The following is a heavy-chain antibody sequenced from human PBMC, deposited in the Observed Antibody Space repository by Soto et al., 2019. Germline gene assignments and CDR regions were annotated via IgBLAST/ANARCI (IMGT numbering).Heavy chain of an antibody. J-gene: IGHJ4*02. Sequence: GGSLRLSCAASGFTFSDYAMHWVRQAPGKGLEWVAVVSHDGRNTHYADSVKGRFTISRDSSKSTVSLEMTSLRAEDTAVYYCAKGGRQWLVTSDFNYWGQGVLVTVSS. D-gene: IGHD6-19*01. CDR2: VSHDGRNT. CDR3: AKGGRQWLVTSDFNY. V-gene: IGHV3-30*18. CDR1: GFTFSDYA.